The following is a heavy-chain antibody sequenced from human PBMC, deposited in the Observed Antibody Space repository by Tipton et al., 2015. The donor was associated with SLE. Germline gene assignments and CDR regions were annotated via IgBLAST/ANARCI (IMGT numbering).Heavy chain of an antibody. J-gene: IGHJ4*02. CDR3: ARDQPPLD. Sequence: TLSLTCSVTGYSISSGYYWAWIRQSPGKGLEWIGCIYHSGSTYYNPPLKSRATISVDTSKNQFSLRLSSVTAADTAVYYCARDQPPLDWGQGTLVTVSS. D-gene: IGHD3-3*01. CDR1: GYSISSGYY. CDR2: IYHSGST. V-gene: IGHV4-38-2*02.